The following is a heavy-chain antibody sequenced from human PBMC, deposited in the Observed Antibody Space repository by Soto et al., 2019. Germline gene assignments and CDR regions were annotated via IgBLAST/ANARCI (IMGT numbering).Heavy chain of an antibody. CDR1: GGTFRTAA. J-gene: IGHJ6*02. Sequence: QVQLEQSGAEVKKPGSSVKVSCKASGGTFRTAAISWVRQAPGQGREWMGGIMPVFRTPDYAQKFKGRVTFTADESTNTAYMELSGLSSDDTAGYYCARDNDRPQLGGNYYYMLDVWGQGTTITVSS. V-gene: IGHV1-69*12. CDR2: IMPVFRTP. D-gene: IGHD2-8*01. CDR3: ARDNDRPQLGGNYYYMLDV.